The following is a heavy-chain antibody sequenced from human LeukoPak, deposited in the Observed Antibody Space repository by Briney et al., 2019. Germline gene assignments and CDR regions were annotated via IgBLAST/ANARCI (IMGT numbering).Heavy chain of an antibody. J-gene: IGHJ4*02. D-gene: IGHD3-3*01. CDR2: ISRSGTII. CDR1: RFSFSGYE. CDR3: ARDRDDYSFDY. Sequence: GGSLRLSCVASRFSFSGYEMNRVRQAPGKGLEWVSYISRSGTIISYADSVRGRLTISRDNAKNSLYLQMNSLRAEGTAVYYCARDRDDYSFDYWGQGTLVTVSS. V-gene: IGHV3-48*03.